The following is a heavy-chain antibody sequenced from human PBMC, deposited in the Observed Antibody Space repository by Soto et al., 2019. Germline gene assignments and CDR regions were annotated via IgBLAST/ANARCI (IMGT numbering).Heavy chain of an antibody. CDR2: MNPNSGNT. Sequence: ASVKVSCKASGYTFTSYDLNWMRQATGQGLEWMGWMNPNSGNTGYAQKCQGRVTTTRNTSIRTAYMELSSLRSEDTAVYYCAKVPLALHWLDPWGQGTLVTVYS. CDR3: AKVPLALHWLDP. V-gene: IGHV1-8*01. CDR1: GYTFTSYD. D-gene: IGHD1-7*01. J-gene: IGHJ5*02.